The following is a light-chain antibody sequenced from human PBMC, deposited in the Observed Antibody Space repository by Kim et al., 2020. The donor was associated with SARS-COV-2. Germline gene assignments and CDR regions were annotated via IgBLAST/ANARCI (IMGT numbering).Light chain of an antibody. Sequence: GVSNRFSGSKSGNTASLTISGLQAEDEADYYCSSFTGSTSWVFGGGTKLTVL. CDR3: SSFTGSTSWV. V-gene: IGLV2-14*01. J-gene: IGLJ3*02.